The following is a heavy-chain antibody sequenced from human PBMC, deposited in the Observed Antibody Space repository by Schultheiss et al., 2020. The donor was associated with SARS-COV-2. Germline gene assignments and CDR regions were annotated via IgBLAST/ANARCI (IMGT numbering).Heavy chain of an antibody. V-gene: IGHV3-74*01. CDR3: ARDLITMVRGVSYYYGMDV. CDR1: GFTFSSYW. D-gene: IGHD3-10*01. J-gene: IGHJ6*02. Sequence: GGSLRLSCAASGFTFSSYWMHWVRQAPGKGLVWVSRVNEDGSRTDYADSVKGRFTISRDNSKNTLYLQMNSLRAEDTAVYYCARDLITMVRGVSYYYGMDVWGQGTTVTVSS. CDR2: VNEDGSRT.